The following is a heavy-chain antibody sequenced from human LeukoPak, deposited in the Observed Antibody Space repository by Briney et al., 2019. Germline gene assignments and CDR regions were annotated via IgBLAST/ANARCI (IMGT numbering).Heavy chain of an antibody. CDR1: GGSISSSSYY. J-gene: IGHJ4*02. V-gene: IGHV4-39*01. CDR2: IYYSGST. CDR3: ARQLVVVLPAEFDF. D-gene: IGHD2-2*01. Sequence: SETLSLTCTVSGGSISSSSYYWGWIRQPPGKGLEWIGSIYYSGSTYYNPSLKSRVTISVDTSKNQFSLKPSSVTAADTAVYFCARQLVVVLPAEFDFWGQGTLATVSS.